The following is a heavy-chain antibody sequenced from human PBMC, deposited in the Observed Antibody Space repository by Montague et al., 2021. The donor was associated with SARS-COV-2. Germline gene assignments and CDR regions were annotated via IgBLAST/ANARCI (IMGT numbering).Heavy chain of an antibody. J-gene: IGHJ3*02. D-gene: IGHD3-10*01. CDR2: ISGSGNDI. CDR3: ARVITPRDRNGSGSYSDVVFDI. CDR1: GFTFSKYV. Sequence: SRRLSLSASGFTFSKYVMNWVRQAPGKGLEWVSYISGSGNDIYYADSVKGRFTISRDNAMNSLYLRMNSLRVEDTAVYYCARVITPRDRNGSGSYSDVVFDIWGQGTKLIVSS. V-gene: IGHV3-48*03.